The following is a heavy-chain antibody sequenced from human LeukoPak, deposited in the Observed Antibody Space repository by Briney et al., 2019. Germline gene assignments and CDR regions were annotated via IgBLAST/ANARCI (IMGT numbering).Heavy chain of an antibody. CDR3: AKDPYYYDSSGSSLQAGTGLIGYYGMDV. J-gene: IGHJ6*02. CDR2: ISGSGGST. V-gene: IGHV3-23*01. CDR1: EFTFSSYA. D-gene: IGHD3-22*01. Sequence: PGGSLRLSCAASEFTFSSYAMSWVRQAPGKGLEWVSAISGSGGSTYYADSVKGQFTISRDNSKNTLYLQMNSLRAEDTAVYYCAKDPYYYDSSGSSLQAGTGLIGYYGMDVWGQGTTVTVSS.